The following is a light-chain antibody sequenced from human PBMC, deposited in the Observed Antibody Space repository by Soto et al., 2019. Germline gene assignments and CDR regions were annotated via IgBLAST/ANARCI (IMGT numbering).Light chain of an antibody. Sequence: EIVLTQSPGTLSLSPGEGATLACRASQPISSNFLAWYQQKPGQAPSLLIYGVSIRATGIPDRFSGSGSGTDFTLTISRMEPEDFAVYYCQQCGSSPWTFGQGTTVEIK. J-gene: IGKJ1*01. CDR3: QQCGSSPWT. CDR1: QPISSNF. CDR2: GVS. V-gene: IGKV3-20*01.